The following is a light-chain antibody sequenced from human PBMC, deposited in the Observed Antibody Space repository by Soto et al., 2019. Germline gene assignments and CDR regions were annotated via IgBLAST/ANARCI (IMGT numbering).Light chain of an antibody. Sequence: FMLTQPPSVSESPGKTVTISCTRSSGSIASGYVQWYQQRPGSAPTTVIYEDNQRPSGVPDRFSGSIDTSSNSASLTISGLKTEDEADYYCQSYHSSTPYVFGTGTKLTVL. CDR2: EDN. V-gene: IGLV6-57*03. J-gene: IGLJ1*01. CDR3: QSYHSSTPYV. CDR1: SGSIASGY.